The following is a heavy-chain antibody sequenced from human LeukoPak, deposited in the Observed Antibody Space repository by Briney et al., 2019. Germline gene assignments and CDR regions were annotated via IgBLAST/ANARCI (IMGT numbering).Heavy chain of an antibody. J-gene: IGHJ4*02. CDR3: ARDLDAAQFDY. V-gene: IGHV1-69*04. Sequence: VASVKVSCKASGGTFSSYAISWVRRAPGQGLEWMGRIIPILGIANYAQKFQGRVTITADKSTSTAYMELSSLRSEDTAVYYCARDLDAAQFDYWGQGTLVTVSS. CDR2: IIPILGIA. CDR1: GGTFSSYA. D-gene: IGHD5-24*01.